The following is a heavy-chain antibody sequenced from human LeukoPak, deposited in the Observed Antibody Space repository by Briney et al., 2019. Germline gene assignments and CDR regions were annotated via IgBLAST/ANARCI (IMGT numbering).Heavy chain of an antibody. Sequence: GGSLRLSCAASGFTFGDYAMHRVRQAPGKGLEWVSGINCNSNSIGYADSVKGRFTISRDHAKNSLYLQMDSLRAEDTALYYCAKDSLICEVVTQWGGMDGWGQGTTVTVSS. J-gene: IGHJ6*02. D-gene: IGHD3-3*01. V-gene: IGHV3-9*01. CDR3: AKDSLICEVVTQWGGMDG. CDR1: GFTFGDYA. CDR2: INCNSNSI.